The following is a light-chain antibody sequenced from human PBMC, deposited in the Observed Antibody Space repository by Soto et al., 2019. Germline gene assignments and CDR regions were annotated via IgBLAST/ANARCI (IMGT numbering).Light chain of an antibody. CDR3: QQYNNWPPWT. V-gene: IGKV3-15*01. CDR2: GAS. J-gene: IGKJ1*01. Sequence: EIVXXXXPXXXSXXXGERATLSCRASQSVSSNLAWYQQKPGQAPRLLIYGASTRATGIPARFSGSGSGTEFTLTISSLQSEDFAVYYCQQYNNWPPWTFGQGTKVEIK. CDR1: QSVSSN.